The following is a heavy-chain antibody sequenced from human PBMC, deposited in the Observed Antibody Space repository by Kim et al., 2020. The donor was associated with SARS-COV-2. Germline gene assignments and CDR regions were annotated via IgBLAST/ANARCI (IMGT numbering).Heavy chain of an antibody. CDR2: IWYDGSNK. CDR3: ARDDVTSASLNYYYYYGMDV. J-gene: IGHJ6*02. Sequence: GGSLRLSCAASGFTFSSYGMHWVRQAPGKGLEWVAVIWYDGSNKYYADSVKGRFTISRDNSKNTLYLQMNSLRAEDTAVYYCARDDVTSASLNYYYYYGMDVWGQGTTVTVSS. CDR1: GFTFSSYG. V-gene: IGHV3-33*01. D-gene: IGHD4-4*01.